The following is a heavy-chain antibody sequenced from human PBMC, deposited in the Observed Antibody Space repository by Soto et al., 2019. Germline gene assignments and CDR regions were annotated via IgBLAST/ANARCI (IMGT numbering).Heavy chain of an antibody. CDR3: ARTYSSSSVGGLWNTNKRKPNYYGMDV. J-gene: IGHJ6*02. D-gene: IGHD6-6*01. Sequence: PGESLKISCKGSGYSFTSYWIGWVRQMPGKGLEWMGIIYPGDSDTRYSPSFQGQVTISADKSISTAYLQWSSLKASDTAMYYCARTYSSSSVGGLWNTNKRKPNYYGMDVWGQGTTVTVSS. V-gene: IGHV5-51*01. CDR1: GYSFTSYW. CDR2: IYPGDSDT.